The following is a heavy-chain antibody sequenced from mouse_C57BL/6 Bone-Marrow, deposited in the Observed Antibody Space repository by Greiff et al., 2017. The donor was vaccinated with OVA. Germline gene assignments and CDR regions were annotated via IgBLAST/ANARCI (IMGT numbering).Heavy chain of an antibody. J-gene: IGHJ4*01. CDR1: GFSLTSYG. V-gene: IGHV2-2*01. Sequence: QVQLQQSGPGLVQPSQSLSITCTVSGFSLTSYGVHWVRQSPGKGLEWLGVIWSGGSTDYNAAFISRLSISKDNSKSQVFFKMNSLQADDTAIYYCARLPLYYYGSSYWGQGTSVTVSS. D-gene: IGHD1-1*01. CDR3: ARLPLYYYGSSY. CDR2: IWSGGST.